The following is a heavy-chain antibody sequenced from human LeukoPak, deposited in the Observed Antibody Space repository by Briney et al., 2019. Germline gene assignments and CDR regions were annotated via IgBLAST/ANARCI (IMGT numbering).Heavy chain of an antibody. CDR1: GYTFTSYY. J-gene: IGHJ6*02. V-gene: IGHV1-46*01. D-gene: IGHD6-13*01. CDR2: INPSGGST. Sequence: ASVKVSCKASGYTFTSYYMHWVRQAPGQGLEWMGIINPSGGSTSYAQKFQGRVTMTRDTSTSTVYMELSSLRSEDTAVYYCARGGSSSWSYYYGMDVWGQGTTVTVSS. CDR3: ARGGSSSWSYYYGMDV.